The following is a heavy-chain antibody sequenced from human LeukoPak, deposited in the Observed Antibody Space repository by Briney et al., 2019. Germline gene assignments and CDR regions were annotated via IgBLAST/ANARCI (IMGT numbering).Heavy chain of an antibody. Sequence: GGSLRLSCAASGFTFDDYGMSWVRQAPGKGLEWVSGINWNGGTIGYADSVKGRFTISRDNAKNSLYLQMNSLRPEDTALYYCAKAPRDSYYGVDVWGQGTAVTVSS. V-gene: IGHV3-20*04. J-gene: IGHJ6*02. CDR3: AKAPRDSYYGVDV. CDR1: GFTFDDYG. CDR2: INWNGGTI.